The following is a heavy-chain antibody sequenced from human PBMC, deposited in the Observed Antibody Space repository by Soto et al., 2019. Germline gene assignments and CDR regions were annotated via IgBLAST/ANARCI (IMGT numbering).Heavy chain of an antibody. J-gene: IGHJ4*02. CDR1: GFTFSNYG. CDR2: ISYDGNVA. CDR3: AKEGPSTNWYFDY. Sequence: QVQLVESGGGVVQPGRSLRLSCAASGFTFSNYGMHWVRQAPGKGLEWVIVISYDGNVAYYADSVKGRFTISRDNSKNTLYLQMNSLRTADTAMYYCAKEGPSTNWYFDYWGQGTLVTVSS. D-gene: IGHD1-1*01. V-gene: IGHV3-30*18.